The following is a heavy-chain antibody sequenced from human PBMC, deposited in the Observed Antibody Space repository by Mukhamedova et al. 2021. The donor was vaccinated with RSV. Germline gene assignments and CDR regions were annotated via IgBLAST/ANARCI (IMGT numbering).Heavy chain of an antibody. V-gene: IGHV3-48*03. J-gene: IGHJ4*02. D-gene: IGHD3-22*01. Sequence: YISSSGSSIYYADSVKGRITISRDNAKNSLYLQMDSLRAEDTAVYYCAGSRGSGYPIDYWGQGTLVTVSS. CDR2: ISSSGSSI. CDR3: AGSRGSGYPIDY.